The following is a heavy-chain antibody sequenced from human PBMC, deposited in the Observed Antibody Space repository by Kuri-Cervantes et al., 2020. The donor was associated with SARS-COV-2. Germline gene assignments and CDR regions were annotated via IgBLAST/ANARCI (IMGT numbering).Heavy chain of an antibody. D-gene: IGHD3-9*01. CDR1: GFTFSSYS. CDR3: AREGNYDILTGYYHYYYYYMDV. J-gene: IGHJ6*03. CDR2: ISSSSSTI. V-gene: IGHV3-48*01. Sequence: GGSLRLSCAASGFTFSSYSMNWVRQAPGKGLEWVSYISSSSSTIYYADSVKGRFTISRDNAKNSLYLQMNSLRAEDTAVYYCAREGNYDILTGYYHYYYYYMDVWGKGTTVTVSS.